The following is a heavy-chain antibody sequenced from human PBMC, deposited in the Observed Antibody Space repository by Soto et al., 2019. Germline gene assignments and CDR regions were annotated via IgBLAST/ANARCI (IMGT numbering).Heavy chain of an antibody. V-gene: IGHV3-23*01. CDR2: ISGSGDGT. J-gene: IGHJ4*02. CDR1: GFTFSSFA. D-gene: IGHD5-18*01. Sequence: GGSLRLSCAASGFTFSSFALSWVRQAPGKGLEWVSAISGSGDGTDYADSVKGRFTISRDNSKNTLYLQMNSLRAEDTAVYYCAGPGSSSKDYWGPGALVTLSS. CDR3: AGPGSSSKDY.